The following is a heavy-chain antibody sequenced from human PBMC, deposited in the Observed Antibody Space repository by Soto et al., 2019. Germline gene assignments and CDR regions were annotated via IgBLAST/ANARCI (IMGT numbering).Heavy chain of an antibody. V-gene: IGHV3-48*01. CDR2: ISSSSSTI. J-gene: IGHJ6*02. D-gene: IGHD3-10*01. CDR1: GFTFSSYS. Sequence: GGSLRLSCASSGFTFSSYSMNLVRQAPGKGLEWVSYISSSSSTIYYADSVKGRFTISRDNAKNSLYLQMNSLRAEDTAVYYCARDGFPLWFGESNSYYYYGMDVWGQGTTVTVSS. CDR3: ARDGFPLWFGESNSYYYYGMDV.